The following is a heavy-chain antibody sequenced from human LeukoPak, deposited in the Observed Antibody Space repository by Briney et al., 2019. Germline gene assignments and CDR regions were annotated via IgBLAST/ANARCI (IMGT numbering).Heavy chain of an antibody. CDR1: GDSISSYY. CDR3: ARGGELPMDV. D-gene: IGHD1-26*01. J-gene: IGHJ6*03. V-gene: IGHV4-59*08. Sequence: SETLSLTCNVSGDSISSYYWSWIRQPPGKGLEWIGYIYYSGRTNYNPSLKSRVTISVDTSKNQFSLKLSSVTAADTAVYYCARGGELPMDVWGKGTTATVSS. CDR2: IYYSGRT.